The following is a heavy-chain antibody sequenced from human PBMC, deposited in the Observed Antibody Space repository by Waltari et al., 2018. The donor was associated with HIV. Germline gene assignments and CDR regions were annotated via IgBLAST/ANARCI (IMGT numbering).Heavy chain of an antibody. CDR2: FGSDGVEI. CDR1: GFTFANFG. CDR3: ARGYSSSRWIPLYH. J-gene: IGHJ4*02. V-gene: IGHV3-33*01. D-gene: IGHD6-6*01. Sequence: QVQLVESGGGAVQPGTSLTLSCAVSGFTFANFGIHWVRQSPGKGLELLGVFGSDGVEISYADSVTGRFTSSKDSSQKTLYLHMTSLRAEDTALYYCARGYSSSRWIPLYHWGRGTLVTVSS.